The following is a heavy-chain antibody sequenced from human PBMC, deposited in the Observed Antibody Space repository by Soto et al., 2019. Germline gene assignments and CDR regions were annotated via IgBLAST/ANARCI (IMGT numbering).Heavy chain of an antibody. J-gene: IGHJ3*02. CDR1: GGSISSGGYY. D-gene: IGHD3-22*01. CDR3: CSDSSGYSPSYAFDI. Sequence: QVQLQESGPGLVKPSQTLSLTCTVSGGSISSGGYYWSWIRQHPGKGLEWIGYIYYSGSTYYNPSLKSRVTISVDTSKTQFSLKLSSVTAADTAVYYCCSDSSGYSPSYAFDIWGQGTMVTVSS. V-gene: IGHV4-31*03. CDR2: IYYSGST.